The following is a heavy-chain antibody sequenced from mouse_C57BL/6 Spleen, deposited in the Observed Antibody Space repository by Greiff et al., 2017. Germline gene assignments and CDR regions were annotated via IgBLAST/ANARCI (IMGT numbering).Heavy chain of an antibody. D-gene: IGHD5-5*01. J-gene: IGHJ4*01. V-gene: IGHV14-3*01. CDR2: IDPANGNT. CDR3: ASYRYYYAMDY. Sequence: VHVKQSVAELVRPGASVKLSCTASGFNIKNTYMHWVKQRPEQGLEWIGRIDPANGNTKYAPKFQGKAPITADTSSNTAYLQLSSLTSEDTAIYYCASYRYYYAMDYWGQGTSVTVSS. CDR1: GFNIKNTY.